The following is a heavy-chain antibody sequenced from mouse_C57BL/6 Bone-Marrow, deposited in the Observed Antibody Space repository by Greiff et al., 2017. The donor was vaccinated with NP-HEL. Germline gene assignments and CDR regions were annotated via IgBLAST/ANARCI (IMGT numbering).Heavy chain of an antibody. CDR2: IYPGGGYT. CDR1: GYTFTNYW. Sequence: VQLQESGAELVRPGTSVKMSCKASGYTFTNYWIGWAKQRPGHGLEWIGDIYPGGGYTNYNEKFKGKATLTADKSSSTAYMQFSSLTSEDSAIYYCARSDGSSRDYWGQGTTLTVSS. D-gene: IGHD1-1*01. J-gene: IGHJ2*01. V-gene: IGHV1-63*01. CDR3: ARSDGSSRDY.